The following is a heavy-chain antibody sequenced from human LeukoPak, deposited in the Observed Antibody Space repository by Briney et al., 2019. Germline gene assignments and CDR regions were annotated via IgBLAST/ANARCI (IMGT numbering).Heavy chain of an antibody. CDR1: GFTFSSHN. D-gene: IGHD2-2*01. Sequence: GGSLRLSCAASGFTFSSHNMNWVRQAPMKGLEWVSSIGTDGSYIYYADSVQGRFTISRDNAKNSLYLQMNSLTAEDTAVYYCARDPCSSTSCYPDYWGQGTLVTVSS. CDR3: ARDPCSSTSCYPDY. J-gene: IGHJ4*02. CDR2: IGTDGSYI. V-gene: IGHV3-21*01.